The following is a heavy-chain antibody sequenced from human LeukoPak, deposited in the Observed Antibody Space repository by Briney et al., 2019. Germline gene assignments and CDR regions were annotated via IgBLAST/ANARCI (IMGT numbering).Heavy chain of an antibody. CDR2: ISSSSYI. J-gene: IGHJ3*02. Sequence: GGSLRLSCAASGFTFSSYSMNWVRQAPGKGLESVSSISSSSYIYYADSVKGRFTISRDNAKNSLYLQMNSLRAEDTAVYYFARETYYYGSGSPDAFDIWGQGTMGTVSS. D-gene: IGHD3-10*01. V-gene: IGHV3-21*01. CDR3: ARETYYYGSGSPDAFDI. CDR1: GFTFSSYS.